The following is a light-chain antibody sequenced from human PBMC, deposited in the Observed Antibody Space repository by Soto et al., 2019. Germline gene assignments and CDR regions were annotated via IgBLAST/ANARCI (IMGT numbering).Light chain of an antibody. CDR3: QTWGTGIVL. V-gene: IGLV4-69*01. J-gene: IGLJ2*01. CDR2: LNSDGSH. Sequence: QSVLTQSPSASASLGASVKLTCTLSNGHSSYAIAWHQQQPEKGPRYLMKLNSDGSHSKGDGIPDRFSGSSSGAERYLTISSLQYEDEADYYCQTWGTGIVLFAGGTKLTVL. CDR1: NGHSSYA.